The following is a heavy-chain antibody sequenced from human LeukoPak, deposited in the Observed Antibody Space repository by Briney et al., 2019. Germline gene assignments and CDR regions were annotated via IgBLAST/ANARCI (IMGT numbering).Heavy chain of an antibody. CDR3: ARDGSGWSIDY. CDR1: GFTFSSYG. CDR2: IWYDGSNK. Sequence: PGGSLRLSCAASGFTFSSYGMHWVRQAPGKGLEWVAVIWYDGSNKYYADSVKGRFTISRDNSKNTLYLQMNSLRAEDTAVYYCARDGSGWSIDYWGQGTLVTVSS. D-gene: IGHD6-19*01. V-gene: IGHV3-33*01. J-gene: IGHJ4*02.